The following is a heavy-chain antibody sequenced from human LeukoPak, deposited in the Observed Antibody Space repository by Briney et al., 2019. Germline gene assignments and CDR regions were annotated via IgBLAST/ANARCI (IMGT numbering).Heavy chain of an antibody. CDR3: AGGDYHGSESYANY. Sequence: SETLSLTCAVYGGSFSGQYWGWIRQPPGKGLEWIGEINHGGSISYNASLKSRVTISLDTFKNQFSLKLSSVTAADTAVYYCAGGDYHGSESYANYWGQGTLVTVSS. V-gene: IGHV4-34*01. CDR1: GGSFSGQY. D-gene: IGHD3-10*01. J-gene: IGHJ4*02. CDR2: INHGGSI.